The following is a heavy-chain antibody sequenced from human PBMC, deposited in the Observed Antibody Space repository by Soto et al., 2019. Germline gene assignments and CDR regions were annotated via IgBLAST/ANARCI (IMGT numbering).Heavy chain of an antibody. J-gene: IGHJ6*02. D-gene: IGHD2-2*02. CDR2: ISGRNTFT. Sequence: GGSLRLSCAASGSTFSDYYMSWIRQAPGKGLEWISYISGRNTFTQYADSVKGRFTISRDNAKNSLYLQLNSLTAEDTAVYYCARDGGVIIPGAIGGGYGLDVWGQGTTVTVSS. CDR3: ARDGGVIIPGAIGGGYGLDV. CDR1: GSTFSDYY. V-gene: IGHV3-11*06.